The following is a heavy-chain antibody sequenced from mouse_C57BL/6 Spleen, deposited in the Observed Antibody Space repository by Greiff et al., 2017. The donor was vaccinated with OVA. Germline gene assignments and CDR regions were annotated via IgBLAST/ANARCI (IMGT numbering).Heavy chain of an antibody. D-gene: IGHD3-2*02. Sequence: VQLQQSGAELVKPGASVKISCKASGYAFSSYWMNWVKQRPGKGLEWIGQIYPGDGDTNYNGKFKGKATLTADKSSSTAYMQISSLTSEDSAVYFCARHTAQATPFDYWGQGTTLTVSS. J-gene: IGHJ2*01. CDR2: IYPGDGDT. V-gene: IGHV1-80*01. CDR3: ARHTAQATPFDY. CDR1: GYAFSSYW.